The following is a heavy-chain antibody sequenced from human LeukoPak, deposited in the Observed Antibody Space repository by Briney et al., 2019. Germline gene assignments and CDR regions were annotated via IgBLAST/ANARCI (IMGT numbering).Heavy chain of an antibody. J-gene: IGHJ4*02. Sequence: ASVKVSCKASGGTFSSYAISWVRQAPGQGLEWMGGIIPIFGTANYAQKFQGRVTITTDESTSTAYMELSSLRSEDTAVYYCAGARDCSSTSCYTRFDYWGQGTLVTVSS. D-gene: IGHD2-2*02. CDR3: AGARDCSSTSCYTRFDY. CDR2: IIPIFGTA. V-gene: IGHV1-69*05. CDR1: GGTFSSYA.